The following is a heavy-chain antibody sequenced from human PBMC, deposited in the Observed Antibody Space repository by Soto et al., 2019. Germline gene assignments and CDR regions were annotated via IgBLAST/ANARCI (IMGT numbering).Heavy chain of an antibody. J-gene: IGHJ5*02. CDR3: ARDYRKFDP. CDR2: IYYSEST. CDR1: GFSVSSGSYY. V-gene: IGHV4-61*01. Sequence: PAGSLSLSCTVSGFSVSSGSYYWSWIRQAPGKGLEWIGYIYYSESTNYNPSLKRRVTISVDTSKNQFSLKLSSVTSADTAVYYCARDYRKFDPWGQGTLVTVSS.